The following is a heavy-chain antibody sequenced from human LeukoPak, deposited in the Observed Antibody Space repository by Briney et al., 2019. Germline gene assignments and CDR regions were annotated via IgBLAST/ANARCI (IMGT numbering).Heavy chain of an antibody. CDR2: INPNSGGT. J-gene: IGHJ4*02. Sequence: ASVKVSCKASGYTFTSYGISWVRQAPGQGLEWMGWINPNSGGTNYAQKFQGRVTMTRDTSISTAYMELSRLRSDDTAVYYCASLYVRGCSSTSCYSGIVDDYWGQGTLVTVSS. CDR3: ASLYVRGCSSTSCYSGIVDDY. V-gene: IGHV1-2*02. CDR1: GYTFTSYG. D-gene: IGHD2-2*02.